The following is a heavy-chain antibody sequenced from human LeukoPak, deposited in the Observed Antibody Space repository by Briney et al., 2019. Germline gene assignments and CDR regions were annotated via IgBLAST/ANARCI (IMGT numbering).Heavy chain of an antibody. J-gene: IGHJ6*04. CDR2: HYYRGSH. V-gene: IGHV4-31*03. Sequence: PSQTLSLTCTVSGGSISSGGYYWTWIRQHPGKGLEWIRYHYYRGSHYYTPSLQSRVTISVDTSKNQFSLKLSSVTAADTAVYYCARDGDYYGSGSYYYGMDVWGKGTTVTVSS. D-gene: IGHD3-10*01. CDR1: GGSISSGGYY. CDR3: ARDGDYYGSGSYYYGMDV.